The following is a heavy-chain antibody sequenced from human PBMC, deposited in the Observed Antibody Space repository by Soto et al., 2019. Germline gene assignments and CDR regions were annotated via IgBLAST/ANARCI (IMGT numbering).Heavy chain of an antibody. J-gene: IGHJ4*02. Sequence: DVHLVESGGGLIQPGGSLRLSCVASGFSVTSNYMTWVRQAPGKGLEWVSILYTGGSTYYSDSVKGRSTISRDTPKNTVFLQLNSLRAEDTAIYYCARATRYFGSFDSWGQGTLVSVAS. CDR3: ARATRYFGSFDS. CDR1: GFSVTSNY. D-gene: IGHD2-2*01. CDR2: LYTGGST. V-gene: IGHV3-53*01.